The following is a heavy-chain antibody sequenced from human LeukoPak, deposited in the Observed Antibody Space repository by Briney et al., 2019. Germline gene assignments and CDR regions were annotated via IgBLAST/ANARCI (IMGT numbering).Heavy chain of an antibody. J-gene: IGHJ5*02. D-gene: IGHD2-2*01. V-gene: IGHV1-24*01. CDR3: ATVVVVVPAARWFDP. Sequence: ASVKGSCKVSGYTLTELSMHWVRQAPGKVLEWMGGFDPEDGETIYAQKFQGRVTMTEDTSTDTAYMELSSLRSEDTAVYYCATVVVVVPAARWFDPWGQGTLVTVSS. CDR2: FDPEDGET. CDR1: GYTLTELS.